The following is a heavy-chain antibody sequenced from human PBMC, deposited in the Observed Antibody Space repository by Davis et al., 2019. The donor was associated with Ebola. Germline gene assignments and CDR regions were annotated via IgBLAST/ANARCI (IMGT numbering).Heavy chain of an antibody. CDR1: AYNFAMYW. J-gene: IGHJ4*02. D-gene: IGHD4-23*01. Sequence: GESLKISCKASAYNFAMYWIGWVRQTPGKGLEWLGIIYPGDSDTRYSPSFQGQVTISVDKSISTAYLQWSSLKASDTAMYYCARLLLVYGGSDYWGQGTLVTVSS. V-gene: IGHV5-51*01. CDR2: IYPGDSDT. CDR3: ARLLLVYGGSDY.